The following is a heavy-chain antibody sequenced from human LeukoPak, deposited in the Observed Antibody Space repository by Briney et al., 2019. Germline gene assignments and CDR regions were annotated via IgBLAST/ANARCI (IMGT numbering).Heavy chain of an antibody. V-gene: IGHV5-51*01. CDR1: GYSFTTYW. D-gene: IGHD3-10*01. CDR2: IYPDDSDT. Sequence: GESLKISCETSGYSFTTYWIGWVRQRPGTGLEWVGAIYPDDSDTRYSPSFQGQVAISADRSIRTAYLKWNRLKASDTGMYYCAGQRGASGTVNWFDPWGQGTLVTVSS. CDR3: AGQRGASGTVNWFDP. J-gene: IGHJ5*02.